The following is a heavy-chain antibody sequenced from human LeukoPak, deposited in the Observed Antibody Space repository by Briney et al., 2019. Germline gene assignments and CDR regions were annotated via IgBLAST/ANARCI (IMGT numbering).Heavy chain of an antibody. V-gene: IGHV4-59*01. CDR3: ARQGSGFENYFDY. J-gene: IGHJ4*02. Sequence: SETLSFTCTVSSGSISSYYWTWIRQPPGKELEWIGYISDSGSTDYNPSLKSRVTISLDTSKNQFTLRLSSVTAADSAVYYCARQGSGFENYFDYWGQGALVTVSS. CDR1: SGSISSYY. CDR2: ISDSGST. D-gene: IGHD5-18*01.